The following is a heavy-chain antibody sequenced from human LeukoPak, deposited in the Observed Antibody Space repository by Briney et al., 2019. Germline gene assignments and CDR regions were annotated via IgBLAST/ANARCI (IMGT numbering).Heavy chain of an antibody. CDR3: AREWELQDAFDI. D-gene: IGHD1-26*01. Sequence: GGSLRLSCAASGFIVSSNYMTWIRQAPGKGLEWVSVIYSDGKTYYADSVKGRFTISRDNSKNTLYLQMSSLRAEDTAVYYCAREWELQDAFDIWGQGTMVTVSS. J-gene: IGHJ3*02. CDR1: GFIVSSNY. V-gene: IGHV3-53*01. CDR2: IYSDGKT.